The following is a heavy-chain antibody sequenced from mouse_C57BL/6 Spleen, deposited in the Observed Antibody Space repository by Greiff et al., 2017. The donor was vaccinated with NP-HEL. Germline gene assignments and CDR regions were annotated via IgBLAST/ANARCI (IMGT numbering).Heavy chain of an antibody. CDR2: IYPGGGYT. CDR3: ARERAGTWYFDV. V-gene: IGHV1-63*01. D-gene: IGHD3-3*01. Sequence: VQLQESGAELVRPGTSVKMSCKASGYTFTNYWIGWAKQRPGHGLEWIGDIYPGGGYTNYHEKFKGKATLTADKSSSTAYMQFSSLTSEDSAIYYCARERAGTWYFDVWGTGTTVTVSS. CDR1: GYTFTNYW. J-gene: IGHJ1*03.